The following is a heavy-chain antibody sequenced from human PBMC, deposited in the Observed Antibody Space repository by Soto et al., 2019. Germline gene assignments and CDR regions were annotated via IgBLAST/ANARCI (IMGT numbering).Heavy chain of an antibody. D-gene: IGHD1-26*01. V-gene: IGHV1-69*01. CDR3: ARQSGRDDAFDL. Sequence: QVQLVQSGAEVKKPGSSVRVSCQASGGTFTYSVSWVRQAPGQGLDWMGGIMPIFGTTNYEQKFQGGMTITANESRNIAYLELSSLQSEDTAVYYCARQSGRDDAFDLWGQGTLVTVSS. CDR2: IMPIFGTT. J-gene: IGHJ3*01. CDR1: GGTFTYS.